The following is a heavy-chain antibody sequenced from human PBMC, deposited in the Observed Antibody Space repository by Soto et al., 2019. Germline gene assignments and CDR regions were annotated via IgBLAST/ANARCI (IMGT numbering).Heavy chain of an antibody. CDR3: ASAGGNYSPKYYYYYYCMDV. CDR2: ISSSSSTI. D-gene: IGHD4-4*01. CDR1: GFTFSSYS. V-gene: IGHV3-48*02. J-gene: IGHJ6*02. Sequence: EVQLVESGGGLVQPGGSLRLSCAASGFTFSSYSMNWVRQAPVKGLEWVSYISSSSSTIDYAHSVKGRFTISRDNTKNPLYLQMSSLRDDDTAVYYCASAGGNYSPKYYYYYYCMDVWGQGTTVTVSS.